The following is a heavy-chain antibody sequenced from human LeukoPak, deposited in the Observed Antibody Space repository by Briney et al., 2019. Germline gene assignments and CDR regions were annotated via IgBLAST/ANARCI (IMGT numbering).Heavy chain of an antibody. CDR3: ARVLRWGGSSSWYFDY. J-gene: IGHJ4*02. V-gene: IGHV3-21*01. CDR2: ITSSSNYI. CDR1: GFTFSGYS. D-gene: IGHD6-13*01. Sequence: PGGSLRLSCAASGFTFSGYSMNWVRQAPGKGLEWVSSITSSSNYIYYADSVKGRFTISRDNAKNSLYLQMSSLRAEDTAVYYCARVLRWGGSSSWYFDYWGQGTLVTVSS.